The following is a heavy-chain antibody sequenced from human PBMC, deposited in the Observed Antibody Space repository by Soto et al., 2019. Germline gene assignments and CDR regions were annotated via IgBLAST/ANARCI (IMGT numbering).Heavy chain of an antibody. CDR3: AMYKSSSSHYYYYDGMDV. Sequence: QVQLVQSGAEVKKPGASVKVSCKASGYTFTTYDINWVRQATGQGLEWMGWMNPNTGNIGYAQKFQGRVTMTRNTSISTAYMELNSLRSEDTAVYYCAMYKSSSSHYYYYDGMDVWGQGTTVTVSS. V-gene: IGHV1-8*01. D-gene: IGHD6-6*01. J-gene: IGHJ6*02. CDR2: MNPNTGNI. CDR1: GYTFTTYD.